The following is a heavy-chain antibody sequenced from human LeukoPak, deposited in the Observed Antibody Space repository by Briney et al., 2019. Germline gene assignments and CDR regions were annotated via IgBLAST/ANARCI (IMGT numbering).Heavy chain of an antibody. CDR3: ARHKSDYVWGSYRESDY. CDR1: GYSFTSYW. Sequence: GASLQISCQGSGYSFTSYWIGWVRQLPGKGLEWMGIIYPGDSDTRYSPSFQGQVTISADKSISTAYLQWSSLKASDTAMYYCARHKSDYVWGSYRESDYWGQGTLVTVSS. D-gene: IGHD3-16*02. CDR2: IYPGDSDT. J-gene: IGHJ4*02. V-gene: IGHV5-51*01.